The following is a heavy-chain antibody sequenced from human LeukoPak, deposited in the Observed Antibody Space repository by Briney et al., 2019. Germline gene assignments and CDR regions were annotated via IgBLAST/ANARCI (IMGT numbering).Heavy chain of an antibody. D-gene: IGHD2-2*01. CDR2: ISSSSSYI. V-gene: IGHV3-21*01. CDR1: GFTFSSYS. Sequence: GGSLRLSCAASGFTFSSYSMNWVRQAPGKGLEWVSSISSSSSYIYYADSVKGRFTISRDNAKNSLYLQMNSLRAEDTAVYYCARDMERGVVPAAAFDYWGQGTLVTVSS. CDR3: ARDMERGVVPAAAFDY. J-gene: IGHJ4*02.